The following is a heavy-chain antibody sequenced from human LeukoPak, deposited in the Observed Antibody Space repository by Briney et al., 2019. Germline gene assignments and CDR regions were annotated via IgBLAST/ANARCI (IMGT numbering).Heavy chain of an antibody. J-gene: IGHJ4*02. V-gene: IGHV1-69*13. Sequence: SVKVSCKASGGTFSSYAISWVRQAPGHGLECMGGIIPIFGTANYAQKFQGRVTITADESTSTAYMELSSLRSEDTAVYYCAREGYSGSYTFDYWGQGTLVTVSS. CDR1: GGTFSSYA. CDR2: IIPIFGTA. CDR3: AREGYSGSYTFDY. D-gene: IGHD1-26*01.